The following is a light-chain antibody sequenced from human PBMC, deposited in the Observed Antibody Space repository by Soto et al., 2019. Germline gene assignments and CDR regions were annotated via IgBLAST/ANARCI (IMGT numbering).Light chain of an antibody. CDR3: QQYKNWPPLT. CDR1: QSVSSN. CDR2: GAS. Sequence: EIVMTQSPATLSVSPGERATLSCRASQSVSSNLAWYQQKPGQAPRLLIYGASTRATGIPARFSGSGSGTEFTLTISSLQSKDVAVYYCQQYKNWPPLTFGGGTKVEI. J-gene: IGKJ4*02. V-gene: IGKV3-15*01.